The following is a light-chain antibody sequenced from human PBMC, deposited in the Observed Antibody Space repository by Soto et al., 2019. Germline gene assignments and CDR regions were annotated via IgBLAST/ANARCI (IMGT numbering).Light chain of an antibody. CDR3: QHYKSYPWT. Sequence: QMTQSAATLSASVGARVTITCRASQSIDSWLAWYQQKTGKAPKLLMYKASSLESGVPSRFSVIASETELTINISSLQPDDGETYDGQHYKSYPWTFGQGTKVDI. CDR1: QSIDSW. CDR2: KAS. J-gene: IGKJ1*01. V-gene: IGKV1-5*03.